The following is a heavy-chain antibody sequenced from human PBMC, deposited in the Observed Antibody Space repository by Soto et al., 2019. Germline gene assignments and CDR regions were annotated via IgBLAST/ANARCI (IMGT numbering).Heavy chain of an antibody. V-gene: IGHV4-34*01. J-gene: IGHJ2*01. CDR3: ANFNWYFDL. CDR2: INHSGSA. Sequence: PSETLSLTCAVYGESVSGYIWTWIRQTPGKGLQWIGQINHSGSASYNPSLKSRVTMSVHTSNNQFSLELSSVTAADTAVYYCANFNWYFDLWGRGTLVTVS. CDR1: GESVSGYI.